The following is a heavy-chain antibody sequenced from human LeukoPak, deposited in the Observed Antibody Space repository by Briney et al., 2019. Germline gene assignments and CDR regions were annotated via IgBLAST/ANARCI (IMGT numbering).Heavy chain of an antibody. D-gene: IGHD4-17*01. CDR2: IYHSGST. CDR1: GGSISSSNW. V-gene: IGHV4-4*02. CDR3: ARASHDYGDYSHFGY. J-gene: IGHJ4*02. Sequence: SETLSLTCAVSGGSISSSNWWSWVRLPPGKGLEWIGEIYHSGSTNYNPSLKSRVTISVDKSKNQFSLKLSSVTAADTAVYYCARASHDYGDYSHFGYWGQGTLVTVSS.